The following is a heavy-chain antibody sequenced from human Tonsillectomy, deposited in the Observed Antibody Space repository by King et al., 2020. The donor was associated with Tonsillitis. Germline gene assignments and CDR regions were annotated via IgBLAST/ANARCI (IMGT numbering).Heavy chain of an antibody. Sequence: VQLVESGGGLVQPGGSLRLSCAASGITFSSYWMSWVRQTPGKGLEWVANIKQDGSEKYYVDSVKGRFTISRDNAKNSLYLHMNSLRAEDMAVYYCATTSSPGGTFDFWGQGTMVTVSS. CDR2: IKQDGSEK. CDR1: GITFSSYW. CDR3: ATTSSPGGTFDF. D-gene: IGHD3-16*01. J-gene: IGHJ3*01. V-gene: IGHV3-7*03.